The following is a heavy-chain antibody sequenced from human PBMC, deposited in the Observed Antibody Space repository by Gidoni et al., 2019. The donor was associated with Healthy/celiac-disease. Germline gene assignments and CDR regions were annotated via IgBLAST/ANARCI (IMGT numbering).Heavy chain of an antibody. CDR3: ARDRKNTAIVYYYGMDV. J-gene: IGHJ6*02. D-gene: IGHD5-18*01. Sequence: EVQLVESGGGLVQSGGSLRLSCAASGFTFSSYWMHWVRQAPGKGLVWVSRINSDGSSTSYADSGKGRFTISRDNAKNTLYLQMNSLRAEDTAVYYCARDRKNTAIVYYYGMDVWGQGTTVTVSS. CDR1: GFTFSSYW. CDR2: INSDGSST. V-gene: IGHV3-74*01.